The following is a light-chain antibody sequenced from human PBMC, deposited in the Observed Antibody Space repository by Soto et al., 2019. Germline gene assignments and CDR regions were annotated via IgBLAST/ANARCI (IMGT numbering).Light chain of an antibody. CDR1: SSDVGAYNY. CDR2: EVS. J-gene: IGLJ1*01. Sequence: QSVLTQPASVSGSPGQTITISCTGTSSDVGAYNYVSWYQQHPGKAPKLMIYEVSNRPSGVSDRFSGSKSGNTASLTIYWLQAADEADYYCSSKRTSARLVFGTGTKVTVL. CDR3: SSKRTSARLV. V-gene: IGLV2-14*01.